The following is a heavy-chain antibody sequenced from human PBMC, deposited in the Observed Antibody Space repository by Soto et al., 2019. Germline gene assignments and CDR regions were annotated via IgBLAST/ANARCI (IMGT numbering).Heavy chain of an antibody. D-gene: IGHD2-8*02. V-gene: IGHV4-34*01. J-gene: IGHJ4*02. CDR3: ARDKSTGLFDY. CDR1: GGSFSGYY. Sequence: QVQLQQWGAGLLKPSETLSLTCAVYGGSFSGYYWTWIRQPTGTGLEWIGEINHSGSTNYNPSLKSRVTISVDTSKNPFSLKLTSVTAADTAVYYCARDKSTGLFDYWGQGNLVTVSS. CDR2: INHSGST.